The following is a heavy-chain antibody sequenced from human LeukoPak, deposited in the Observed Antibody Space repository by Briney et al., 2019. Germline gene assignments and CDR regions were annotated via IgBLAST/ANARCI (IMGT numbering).Heavy chain of an antibody. D-gene: IGHD3-10*01. CDR3: ARGDPYYYGSGTMIDY. CDR1: GYTFTSYD. CDR2: MNPNSGNT. J-gene: IGHJ4*02. V-gene: IGHV1-8*01. Sequence: ASVKVSCKASGYTFTSYDINWVRQATGQGLEWMGWMNPNSGNTGYAQEFQGRVTMTRNTSISTAYMELSSLRSEDTAVYYCARGDPYYYGSGTMIDYWGQGTLVTVSS.